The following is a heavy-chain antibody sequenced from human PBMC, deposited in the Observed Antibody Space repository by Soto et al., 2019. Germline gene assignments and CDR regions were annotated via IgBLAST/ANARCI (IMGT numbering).Heavy chain of an antibody. CDR1: GGTFSSYT. V-gene: IGHV1-69*01. D-gene: IGHD1-26*01. J-gene: IGHJ4*02. CDR3: ARVVVGSRLSLDY. Sequence: QVQLVQSGAEVKKPGSSVTVSCKASGGTFSSYTISWVRQAPGQGIEWMAGISPTFGTPIYAQKFQDRVTITADDSTMTAYMEMNRLSSEDTAVYYCARVVVGSRLSLDYWGQGTLVTISS. CDR2: ISPTFGTP.